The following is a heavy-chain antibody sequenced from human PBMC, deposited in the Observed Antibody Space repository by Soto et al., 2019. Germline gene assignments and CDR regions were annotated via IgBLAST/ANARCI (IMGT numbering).Heavy chain of an antibody. CDR1: GFTFSSYG. V-gene: IGHV3-33*01. D-gene: IGHD2-15*01. CDR3: ARDLGDIVVVVADKTYGMDV. CDR2: IWYDGSNK. J-gene: IGHJ6*02. Sequence: GGSLRLSCAASGFTFSSYGMHWVRQAPGKGLEWVAVIWYDGSNKYYADSVKGRFTISRDNSKNTLYLQMNSLRAEDTAVYYCARDLGDIVVVVADKTYGMDVWGQGTTVTVSS.